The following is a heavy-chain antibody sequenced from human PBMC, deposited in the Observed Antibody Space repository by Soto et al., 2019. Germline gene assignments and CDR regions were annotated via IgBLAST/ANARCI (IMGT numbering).Heavy chain of an antibody. CDR3: ARDLGYCSSTSCYGDAFDI. J-gene: IGHJ3*02. V-gene: IGHV1-69*08. Sequence: QVQLVQSGAEVKKPGSSVKVSCKASGGTFSSYTISWVRQAPGQGLEWMGRIIPILGIANYAKKFQGRVKITADKSTGTAYMELSSLRSEDTAVYYCARDLGYCSSTSCYGDAFDIWGQGTMVTVSS. CDR2: IIPILGIA. D-gene: IGHD2-2*01. CDR1: GGTFSSYT.